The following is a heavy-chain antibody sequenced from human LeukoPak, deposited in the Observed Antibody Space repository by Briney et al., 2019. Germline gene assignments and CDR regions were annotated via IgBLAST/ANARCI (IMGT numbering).Heavy chain of an antibody. D-gene: IGHD2/OR15-2a*01. V-gene: IGHV3-7*01. CDR2: IKQDGSEK. CDR1: GFTFSSYW. Sequence: GGSLRLSCAASGFTFSSYWMSWVRQAPGKGLEWVAIIKQDGSEKYYVDSVKGRFTISRDNAKNSLYLQMNSLRAEDTAVYYCARSPFQGSYYMDVWGKGTTVTVSS. CDR3: ARSPFQGSYYMDV. J-gene: IGHJ6*03.